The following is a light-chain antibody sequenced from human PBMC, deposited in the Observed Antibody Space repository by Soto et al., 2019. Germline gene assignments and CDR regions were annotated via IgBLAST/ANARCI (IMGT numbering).Light chain of an antibody. V-gene: IGLV2-14*01. Sequence: QSALTQPASVSGSPGQSITISRTVTSSDVGGYNYVSWYQQHTGKAPKLMIYDVSNRPSGVSNRFSVSKSGNTASLTISGLQAEDEADYYCSSYTSSSTLYVFGTGTKLTVL. J-gene: IGLJ1*01. CDR3: SSYTSSSTLYV. CDR1: SSDVGGYNY. CDR2: DVS.